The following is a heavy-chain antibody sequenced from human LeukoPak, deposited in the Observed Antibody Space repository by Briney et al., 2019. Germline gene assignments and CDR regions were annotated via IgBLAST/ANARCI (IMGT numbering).Heavy chain of an antibody. CDR3: ASTFRTGTTTRAFDY. Sequence: PSETLSLTCTVSGGSISSYYWSWIRQPPGKGLEWSGYIYYSGSTNYNPSLKSRVTISVDTSKNQFSLKLSSVTAADTAVYYCASTFRTGTTTRAFDYWGQGTLVTVSS. D-gene: IGHD1-1*01. CDR1: GGSISSYY. CDR2: IYYSGST. J-gene: IGHJ4*02. V-gene: IGHV4-59*01.